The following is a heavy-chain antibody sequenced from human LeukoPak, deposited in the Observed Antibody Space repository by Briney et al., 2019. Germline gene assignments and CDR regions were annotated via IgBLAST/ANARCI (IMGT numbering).Heavy chain of an antibody. Sequence: GESLKISCKGSGYTFTSYWIGWVRQIPGKGLEWMGIIYPGDSDTSYSPSSQGQVTISADKSISTAYLQWSSLKASDTAMYYCAINARLIAAAGYDAFDIWGQGTMVTVSS. CDR3: AINARLIAAAGYDAFDI. CDR1: GYTFTSYW. CDR2: IYPGDSDT. V-gene: IGHV5-51*01. J-gene: IGHJ3*02. D-gene: IGHD6-13*01.